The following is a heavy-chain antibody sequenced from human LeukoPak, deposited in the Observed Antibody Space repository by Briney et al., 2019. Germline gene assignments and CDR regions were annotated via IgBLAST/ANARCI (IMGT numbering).Heavy chain of an antibody. CDR1: GFTFSNYA. CDR3: AKQPYCTNGVCYLRYYFDY. V-gene: IGHV3-23*01. D-gene: IGHD2-8*01. CDR2: ISGSGGST. J-gene: IGHJ4*02. Sequence: GGSLRLSCTASGFTFSNYAMGWARQAPGKGLEWVSAISGSGGSTYYADSVKGRFTISRDNSKSTLYLQMSSLSAEDTAVYYCAKQPYCTNGVCYLRYYFDYWGQGTLVTVSS.